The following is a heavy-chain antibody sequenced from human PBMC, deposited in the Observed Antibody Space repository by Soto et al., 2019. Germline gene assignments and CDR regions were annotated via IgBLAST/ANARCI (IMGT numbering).Heavy chain of an antibody. V-gene: IGHV3-11*01. D-gene: IGHD5-18*01. Sequence: QVQLVESGGGLVKPGGSLRLSCAASGFTFSDYYMSWIRQAPGKELEGVSYIRSSCSTIYYGDSVKGRFTISRDNAKNSLSLQMNSLRAEDTAVYYCARGRYNYGKYYFDYWGQGALVTVSS. CDR2: IRSSCSTI. CDR3: ARGRYNYGKYYFDY. J-gene: IGHJ4*02. CDR1: GFTFSDYY.